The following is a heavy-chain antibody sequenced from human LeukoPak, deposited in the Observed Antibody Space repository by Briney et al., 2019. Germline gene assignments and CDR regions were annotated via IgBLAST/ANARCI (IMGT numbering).Heavy chain of an antibody. V-gene: IGHV3-21*01. Sequence: PGGSLRLSCAASGFTFSSYSMNWVRQAPGKGLEWVSSISSSSSYIYYADSVKGRFAISRDNAKNSLYLQMNSLRAEDTAVYYCARDPWAAAAYWGQGTLVTVSS. CDR2: ISSSSSYI. D-gene: IGHD6-13*01. J-gene: IGHJ4*02. CDR1: GFTFSSYS. CDR3: ARDPWAAAAY.